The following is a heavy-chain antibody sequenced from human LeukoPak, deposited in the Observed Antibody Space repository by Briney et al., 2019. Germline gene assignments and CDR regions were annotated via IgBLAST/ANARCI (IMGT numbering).Heavy chain of an antibody. D-gene: IGHD3-22*01. CDR1: EFTFSDYS. J-gene: IGHJ4*02. Sequence: GGSLRLSCAASEFTFSDYSMNWVRQAPGKGLEWVSSISSGSTYIYYADSVKGRFTISRDNAKNSLYLQMDSLRAEDTAVYYCARGAITMIVVAMGDWGQGTLVTVSS. CDR2: ISSGSTYI. V-gene: IGHV3-21*01. CDR3: ARGAITMIVVAMGD.